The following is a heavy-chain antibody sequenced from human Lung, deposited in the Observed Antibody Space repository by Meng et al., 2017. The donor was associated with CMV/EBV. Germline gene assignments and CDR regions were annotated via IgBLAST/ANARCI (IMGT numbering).Heavy chain of an antibody. CDR1: GFTFSSYG. D-gene: IGHD2-2*01. Sequence: GESXKISXAASGFTFSSYGMHWVRQAPGKGLEWVAFIRYDGSNKYYADSVKGRFTISRDNSKNTLYLQMNSLRAEDTAVYYCAKDFCSSTSCYRSYYYYYGMDVWGQGTTVTVSS. V-gene: IGHV3-30*02. J-gene: IGHJ6*02. CDR2: IRYDGSNK. CDR3: AKDFCSSTSCYRSYYYYYGMDV.